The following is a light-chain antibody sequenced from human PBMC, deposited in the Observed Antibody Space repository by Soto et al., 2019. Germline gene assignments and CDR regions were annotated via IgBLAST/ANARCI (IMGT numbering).Light chain of an antibody. CDR3: QQYYSTSIT. CDR1: RTVLYSSNNKNY. CDR2: WAS. J-gene: IGKJ5*01. Sequence: VMTPPNPPPPGSWGEGATITPSSSRTVLYSSNNKNYLAWYQQKPGQPPNLLIYWASIREPGVPDRFSGSGSGTDFTLTISCLQAEDVAVYYCQQYYSTSITFGQGARLEVK. V-gene: IGKV4-1*01.